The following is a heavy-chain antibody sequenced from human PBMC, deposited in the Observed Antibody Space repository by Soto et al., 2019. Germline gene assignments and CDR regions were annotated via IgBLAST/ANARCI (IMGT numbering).Heavy chain of an antibody. Sequence: EVKVVESGGALVQLGGSLRLSCAASGFTFSDNWMHWVRQPPGKGPVWVSRISGDASSTSYADSVKGRFTISRDSAKNTVYLQMDSLRVEDTAVYYCTRGGTRTTYWGLFDSWGQGTLVTVSS. CDR2: ISGDASST. CDR3: TRGGTRTTYWGLFDS. D-gene: IGHD7-27*01. V-gene: IGHV3-74*01. J-gene: IGHJ4*02. CDR1: GFTFSDNW.